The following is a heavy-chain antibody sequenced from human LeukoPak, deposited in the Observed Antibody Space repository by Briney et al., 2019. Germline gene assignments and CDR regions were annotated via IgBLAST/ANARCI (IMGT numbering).Heavy chain of an antibody. J-gene: IGHJ5*02. D-gene: IGHD2/OR15-2a*01. CDR3: ARGKGNLNWFYP. CDR1: GGSISSGSYY. CDR2: IYTSGST. Sequence: SQTLSLTCTVSGGSISSGSYYWSWIRQPAGKGLEWIGRIYTSGSTNYNPSLKSRVTISVDTSKNQFSLKLSSVTAADTAVYYCARGKGNLNWFYPWGQGTLVTVS. V-gene: IGHV4-61*02.